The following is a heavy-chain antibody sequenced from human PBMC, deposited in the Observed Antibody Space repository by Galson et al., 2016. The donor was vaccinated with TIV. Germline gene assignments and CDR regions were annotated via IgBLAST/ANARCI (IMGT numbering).Heavy chain of an antibody. CDR3: GGAAPGTVDI. CDR2: IYYSGTT. Sequence: SETLSLTCTVSNGSINTYYWSWIRQPPGKGLEWIGYIYYSGTTNYNPSLKSRATISVDTSKNQFSLKLSSVTAADTAVYYCGGAAPGTVDIWGQGTMVIVSS. D-gene: IGHD2-8*02. J-gene: IGHJ3*02. V-gene: IGHV4-59*08. CDR1: NGSINTYY.